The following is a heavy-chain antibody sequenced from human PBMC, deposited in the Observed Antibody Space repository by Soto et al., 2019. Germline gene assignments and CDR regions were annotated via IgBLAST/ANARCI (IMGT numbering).Heavy chain of an antibody. V-gene: IGHV1-3*01. J-gene: IGHJ6*02. D-gene: IGHD6-13*01. CDR3: ARAAGTGWAYYYYGMDV. Sequence: QVQLVQSGAEVKKPGASVKVSCKASGYTFTSYAMHWVRQAPGQRLEWMGWINAGNGNTKYSQKFQGRVTITRDTSASTAYMELSSLRSEDTAVYYCARAAGTGWAYYYYGMDVWGQGTTVTVSS. CDR1: GYTFTSYA. CDR2: INAGNGNT.